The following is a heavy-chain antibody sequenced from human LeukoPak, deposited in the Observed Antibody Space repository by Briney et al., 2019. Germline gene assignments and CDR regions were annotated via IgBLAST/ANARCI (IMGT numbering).Heavy chain of an antibody. CDR2: IYYSGST. CDR3: ARGRIFGVVRYGMDV. Sequence: SETLSLTCTVSGGSISSSSYYWSWIRQHPGKGLEWIGYIYYSGSTYYNPSLKSRVTISVDTSKNQFSLKLSSVTAADTAVYYCARGRIFGVVRYGMDVWGQGTTVTVSS. J-gene: IGHJ6*02. V-gene: IGHV4-31*03. CDR1: GGSISSSSYY. D-gene: IGHD3-3*01.